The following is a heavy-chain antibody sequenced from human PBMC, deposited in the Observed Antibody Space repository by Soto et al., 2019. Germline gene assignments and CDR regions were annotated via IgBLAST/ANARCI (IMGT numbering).Heavy chain of an antibody. D-gene: IGHD6-19*01. J-gene: IGHJ4*02. CDR3: ARDIAVAGHFDY. CDR2: IYYSGST. CDR1: GGSISSYY. Sequence: SATLSLTCTVSGGSISSYYWSWIRQPPGKGLEWIGYIYYSGSTNYNPSLKSRVTISVDTSKNQFSLKLSSVTAADTAVYYCARDIAVAGHFDYWGQGTLVTVSS. V-gene: IGHV4-59*01.